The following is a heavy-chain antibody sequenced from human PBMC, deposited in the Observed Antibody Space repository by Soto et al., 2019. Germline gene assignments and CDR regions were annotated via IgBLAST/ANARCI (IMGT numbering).Heavy chain of an antibody. CDR1: GGSFSGYY. CDR2: INHSGST. CDR3: ARGTPYSSSWYSGDYYYGMDV. Sequence: SETLVLPCAVYGGSFSGYYWSWIRQPPGKGLEWIGEINHSGSTNYNPSLKSRVTISVDTSKNQFSLKLSSVTAADTAVYYCARGTPYSSSWYSGDYYYGMDVWGQGTTVPVS. J-gene: IGHJ6*02. D-gene: IGHD6-13*01. V-gene: IGHV4-34*01.